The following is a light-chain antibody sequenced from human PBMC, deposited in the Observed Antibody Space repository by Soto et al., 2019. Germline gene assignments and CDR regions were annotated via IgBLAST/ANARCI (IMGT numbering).Light chain of an antibody. J-gene: IGKJ2*01. V-gene: IGKV3-11*01. CDR1: QSISSH. CDR2: DAS. Sequence: EIVLTQSPATLALSPGDRATLSCRASQSISSHLAWYQQKTGQAPRLLIYDASNRAPGIPTRFTGSGSGTDFTLAISSLEPEDFAVYYCQQCTNWPPKYTFGQGTRVEIK. CDR3: QQCTNWPPKYT.